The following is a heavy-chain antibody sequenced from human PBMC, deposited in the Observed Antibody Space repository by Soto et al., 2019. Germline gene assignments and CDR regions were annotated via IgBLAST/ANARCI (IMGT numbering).Heavy chain of an antibody. CDR2: ISTSSSYM. CDR3: AREFYTGMVTAASDY. Sequence: GGSLRLSCAASGFTFSNYNMNWVRQAPGKGLEWVSSISTSSSYMYYADSVKGRFTISRDNAKNSLYLQMNSLGAEDTAVYYCAREFYTGMVTAASDYWGQGTLVTVSS. V-gene: IGHV3-21*01. CDR1: GFTFSNYN. D-gene: IGHD5-18*01. J-gene: IGHJ4*02.